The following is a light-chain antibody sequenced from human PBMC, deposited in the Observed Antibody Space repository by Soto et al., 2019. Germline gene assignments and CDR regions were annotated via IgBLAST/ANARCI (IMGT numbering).Light chain of an antibody. Sequence: DIQMTQSPSTLSASVGDRVTITCRASQSISSWLAWYQQKPGKAPKLLIYKASSLESGVPSRFSGSGSGTEFTLTISSLQADDFATYYCQQYNSYRRTFGQGTKLEIK. CDR2: KAS. J-gene: IGKJ2*01. V-gene: IGKV1-5*03. CDR3: QQYNSYRRT. CDR1: QSISSW.